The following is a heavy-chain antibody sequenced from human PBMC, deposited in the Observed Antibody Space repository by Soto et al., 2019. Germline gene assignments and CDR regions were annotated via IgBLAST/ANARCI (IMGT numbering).Heavy chain of an antibody. CDR3: ARASASSKLRGVVIN. D-gene: IGHD3-10*01. Sequence: QVQLQESGPGLVKPSGTLSLTCALSGASIITDNWWSWVRQPPGKEMEWIGEIYHSGNTNFNPSVKSRVTTSVDTSKHQFSLTVSAVTAADTAIYYCARASASSKLRGVVINWGQGTLVTVSS. V-gene: IGHV4-4*02. J-gene: IGHJ4*02. CDR2: IYHSGNT. CDR1: GASIITDNW.